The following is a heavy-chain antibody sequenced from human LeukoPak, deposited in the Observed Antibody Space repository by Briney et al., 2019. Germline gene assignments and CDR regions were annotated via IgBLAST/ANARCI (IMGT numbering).Heavy chain of an antibody. D-gene: IGHD1-7*01. CDR1: GGSISSGSYY. Sequence: MPSETLSLTCTVSGGSISSGSYYWSWIRQPAGKGLEWIGRIYTSGSTNYNPSLKSRVTISVDTSKNQFSLKLSSVTAADTAVYYCARDRVEELELRGAFDIWGQGTMVTVSS. CDR3: ARDRVEELELRGAFDI. CDR2: IYTSGST. V-gene: IGHV4-61*02. J-gene: IGHJ3*02.